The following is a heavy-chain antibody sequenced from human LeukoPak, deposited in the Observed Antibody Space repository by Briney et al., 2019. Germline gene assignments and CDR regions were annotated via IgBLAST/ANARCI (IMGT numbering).Heavy chain of an antibody. CDR1: GFTFSSYG. Sequence: GGSLRLSCAASGFTFSSYGMHWVRQAPGKGLEWVAVIWYDGSNKYYADSVKGRFTISRDNAKNSLYLQMNSLRAEDTALYYCAKDHSSGWTRFDYWGQGTLVTVSS. CDR2: IWYDGSNK. CDR3: AKDHSSGWTRFDY. J-gene: IGHJ4*02. V-gene: IGHV3-33*03. D-gene: IGHD6-19*01.